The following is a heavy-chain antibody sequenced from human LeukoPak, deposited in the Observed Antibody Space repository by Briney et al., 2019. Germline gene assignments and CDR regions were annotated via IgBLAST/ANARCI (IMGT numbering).Heavy chain of an antibody. J-gene: IGHJ4*02. D-gene: IGHD2-8*01. Sequence: GASVKVSCKASGGTFSSYAISWVRQAPGQGLEWMGGIIPIFGTANYAQKFQGRVTITADESTSTAYMELSRLRSEDTAVYYCARAYCTNGVCYEGYFDYWGQGTLVTVSS. V-gene: IGHV1-69*13. CDR1: GGTFSSYA. CDR2: IIPIFGTA. CDR3: ARAYCTNGVCYEGYFDY.